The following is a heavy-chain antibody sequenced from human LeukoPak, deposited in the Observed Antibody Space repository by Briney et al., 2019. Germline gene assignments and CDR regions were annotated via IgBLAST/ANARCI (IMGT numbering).Heavy chain of an antibody. V-gene: IGHV3-23*01. J-gene: IGHJ4*02. D-gene: IGHD3-16*02. Sequence: GGSLRLSCAASGFTFSSYTMSWVRQAPGKGLGWVSAISGSVGSTYYADSVKGRFTIARDNSKNTLYLKMNSLRAEDTAVYYCAKPHRYTSDLDYWGQGTLVTVSS. CDR3: AKPHRYTSDLDY. CDR1: GFTFSSYT. CDR2: ISGSVGST.